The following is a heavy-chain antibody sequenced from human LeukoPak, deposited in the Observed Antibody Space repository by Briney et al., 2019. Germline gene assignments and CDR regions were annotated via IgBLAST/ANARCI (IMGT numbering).Heavy chain of an antibody. CDR3: AKDPHSRGWYPTAFEY. V-gene: IGHV3-30*18. CDR1: GFTFSNYG. Sequence: GGSLRLSCAASGFTFSNYGLHWVRQAPGKGLEWVAVISYDGSNTFYADSVKGRFTISRDNSKNTLYLQVNSLRAEDTAVYYCAKDPHSRGWYPTAFEYWGAGALRTVSS. J-gene: IGHJ4*03. D-gene: IGHD6-19*01. CDR2: ISYDGSNT.